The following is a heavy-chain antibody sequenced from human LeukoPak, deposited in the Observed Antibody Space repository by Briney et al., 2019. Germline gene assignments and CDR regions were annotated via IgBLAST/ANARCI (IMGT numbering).Heavy chain of an antibody. Sequence: ASVKVSCKASGGTFSSYAISWVRPAPGQGLEWMGGVIPIFGTANYAQKFQGRVTITADESTSTAYMELSSLRSENTAVYYCARGGSYDLFDYWGQGTLVTVSS. CDR1: GGTFSSYA. CDR3: ARGGSYDLFDY. CDR2: VIPIFGTA. D-gene: IGHD1-26*01. V-gene: IGHV1-69*13. J-gene: IGHJ4*02.